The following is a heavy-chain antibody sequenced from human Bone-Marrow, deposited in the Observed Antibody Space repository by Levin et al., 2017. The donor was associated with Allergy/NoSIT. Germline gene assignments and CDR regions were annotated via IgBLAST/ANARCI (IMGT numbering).Heavy chain of an antibody. V-gene: IGHV3-9*01. D-gene: IGHD3-22*01. CDR1: GFTFDDHT. CDR2: ISWNSGNI. Sequence: PGGSLRLSCATSGFTFDDHTMHWVRQAPGKGLEWVARISWNSGNIGYADSVKGRFTISRDNTKSSLYLQLDSLTTEDSALYYCAKERYDRSGRHFDYWGQGTLVTGSS. CDR3: AKERYDRSGRHFDY. J-gene: IGHJ4*02.